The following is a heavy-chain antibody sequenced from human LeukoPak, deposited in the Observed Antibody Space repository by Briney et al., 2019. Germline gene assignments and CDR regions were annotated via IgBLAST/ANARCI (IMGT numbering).Heavy chain of an antibody. D-gene: IGHD4-17*01. CDR2: IYYSGYT. J-gene: IGHJ3*02. CDR1: GGSISSYY. CDR3: ARDGDYGLSDAFDI. V-gene: IGHV4-59*08. Sequence: SETLSLTCTVSGGSISSYYWSWIRQPPGKGLEWIAYIYYSGYTNYNPSLKSRVTISVDTSKNQFSLKLSSVTAADTAVYYCARDGDYGLSDAFDIWGQGTMVTVSS.